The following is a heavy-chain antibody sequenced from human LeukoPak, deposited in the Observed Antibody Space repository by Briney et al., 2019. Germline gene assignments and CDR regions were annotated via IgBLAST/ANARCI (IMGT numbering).Heavy chain of an antibody. V-gene: IGHV3-15*01. Sequence: GGSLRLSCAASGFIFRNTYMSWVRQAPGKGLEWVGRIKSNPDGGTTDYAAPVKGRFTISRDDSKNTVYLKMNGVKSEDTAVCYCATDRADYWGQGTLVTVSS. CDR1: GFIFRNTY. CDR2: IKSNPDGGTT. J-gene: IGHJ4*02. CDR3: ATDRADY.